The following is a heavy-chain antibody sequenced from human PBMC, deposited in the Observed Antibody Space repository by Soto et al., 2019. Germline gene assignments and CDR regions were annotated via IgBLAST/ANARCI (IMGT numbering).Heavy chain of an antibody. D-gene: IGHD3-22*01. J-gene: IGHJ4*02. CDR3: ARPSSSSGYYLWYFDY. CDR2: IIPMFGTA. CDR1: GDTFRSYA. Sequence: SVKVSCKASGDTFRSYAISWVRQAPGQGLEWMGGIIPMFGTANYAQNFQGRVTIIADESTSTAYMELSSLRSEDTAVYYCARPSSSSGYYLWYFDYWGQGTQVTVSS. V-gene: IGHV1-69*13.